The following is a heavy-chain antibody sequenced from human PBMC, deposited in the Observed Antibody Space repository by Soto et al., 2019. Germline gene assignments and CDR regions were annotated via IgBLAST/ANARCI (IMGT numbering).Heavy chain of an antibody. Sequence: QVQLVQSGAEVKKPGPSVKVSCKASGGTFSSYAISWVRQAPGQGLEWMGGIIPIFGTANYAQKFQGRVTITADESTSTAYMELSSVRSEDTAVYYCARVRVRFLEWLGSEGWGQGTLVTVSS. CDR3: ARVRVRFLEWLGSEG. D-gene: IGHD3-3*01. CDR2: IIPIFGTA. J-gene: IGHJ4*02. V-gene: IGHV1-69*12. CDR1: GGTFSSYA.